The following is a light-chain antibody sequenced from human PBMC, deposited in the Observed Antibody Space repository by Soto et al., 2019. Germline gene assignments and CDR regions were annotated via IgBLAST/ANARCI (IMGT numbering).Light chain of an antibody. J-gene: IGKJ2*01. CDR1: QRVSSNY. CDR2: GAS. Sequence: PGERATLSCRASQRVSSNYLAWYQQKPGQTPRLLIYGASTRATGIPDRFTGSGSGTDFTLTIRRLEPEDFAVYYCQQYDSSPPMYTFGQGTKLEIK. V-gene: IGKV3-20*01. CDR3: QQYDSSPPMYT.